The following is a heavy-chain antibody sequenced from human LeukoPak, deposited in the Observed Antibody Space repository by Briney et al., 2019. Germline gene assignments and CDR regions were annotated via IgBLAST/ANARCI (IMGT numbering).Heavy chain of an antibody. Sequence: SETLSLTCAVYGGSFSGYYWGWIRQPPGKGLEWIGSIYYSGSTYYNPSLKSRVTISVDSSKNQFSLKLSSVTAADTAVYYCARQPWELLNKYYFDYWGQGTLVTVSS. CDR1: GGSFSGYY. J-gene: IGHJ4*02. CDR2: IYYSGST. D-gene: IGHD1-26*01. CDR3: ARQPWELLNKYYFDY. V-gene: IGHV4-39*01.